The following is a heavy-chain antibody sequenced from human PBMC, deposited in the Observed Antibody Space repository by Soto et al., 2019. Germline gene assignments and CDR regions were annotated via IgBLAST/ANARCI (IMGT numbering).Heavy chain of an antibody. CDR3: AGSCRGGRCFSSYAMDV. J-gene: IGHJ6*01. CDR1: GYSFPRNW. D-gene: IGHD2-15*01. V-gene: IGHV5-10-1*01. CDR2: IDHSDSQS. Sequence: EESLKSSCKCSGYSFPRNWLNWVLQMPGKGLECTGRIDHSDSQSNYTPSFQGHVTISADQSTSTAYLQCNSLKAADTAMSYCAGSCRGGRCFSSYAMDVWGHGTTVTVSS.